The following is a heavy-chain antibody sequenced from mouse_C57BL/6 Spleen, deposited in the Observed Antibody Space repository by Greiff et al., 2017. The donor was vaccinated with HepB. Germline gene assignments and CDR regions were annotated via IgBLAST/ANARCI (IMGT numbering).Heavy chain of an antibody. CDR3: ARSGYDESGFDY. V-gene: IGHV5-17*01. CDR2: ISSGSSTI. Sequence: EVMLVESGGGLVQPGGSLKLSCAASGFTFSDYGMHWVRQAPEKGLEWVAYISSGSSTIYYADTVEGRFTISRDNAKNTLFLQMTSLRSEDTAMYYWARSGYDESGFDYWGQGTTLTVSS. CDR1: GFTFSDYG. D-gene: IGHD2-2*01. J-gene: IGHJ2*01.